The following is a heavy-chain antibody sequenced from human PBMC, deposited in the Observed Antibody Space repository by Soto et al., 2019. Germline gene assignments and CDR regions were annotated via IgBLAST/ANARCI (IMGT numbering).Heavy chain of an antibody. D-gene: IGHD2-2*01. Sequence: GASVKVSCKASGGTFSSYASSWVRQAPGQGLEWMGGIIPIFGTANYAQKFQGRVTITADESTSTAYMELSSLRSEDTAVYYCARDQGYCSSTSCYVTPPYFDYWGQGTLVTVSS. J-gene: IGHJ4*02. CDR1: GGTFSSYA. CDR2: IIPIFGTA. CDR3: ARDQGYCSSTSCYVTPPYFDY. V-gene: IGHV1-69*13.